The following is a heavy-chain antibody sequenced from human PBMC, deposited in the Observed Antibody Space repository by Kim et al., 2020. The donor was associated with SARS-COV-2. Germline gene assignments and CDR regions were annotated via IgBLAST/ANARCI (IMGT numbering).Heavy chain of an antibody. J-gene: IGHJ4*02. CDR3: ARGGFVEQQPTPFDY. Sequence: SETLSLTCAVYGGSFSGYYWSWIRQPPGKGLEWIGEINHSGSTNYNPSLKSRVTISVDTSKNQFSLKLSSVTAADTAVYYCARGGFVEQQPTPFDYWGQGTLVTVSS. CDR2: INHSGST. CDR1: GGSFSGYY. D-gene: IGHD6-13*01. V-gene: IGHV4-34*01.